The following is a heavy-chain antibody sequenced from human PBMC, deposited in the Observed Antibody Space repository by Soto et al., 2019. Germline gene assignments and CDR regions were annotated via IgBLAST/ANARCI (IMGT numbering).Heavy chain of an antibody. D-gene: IGHD3-10*01. CDR1: GFTFSNYA. V-gene: IGHV3-23*01. Sequence: EVQLLESGGGLVQPGGSLRLSCAASGFTFSNYAMSWVRQAPGKGLEWVSAIRGSGGSTYYADSVKGRFTISRDNSKNTLYLQMNSLRAEDTAVYFCAKPYYGSGSGAYYFDYWGQGTLVTVSS. J-gene: IGHJ4*02. CDR3: AKPYYGSGSGAYYFDY. CDR2: IRGSGGST.